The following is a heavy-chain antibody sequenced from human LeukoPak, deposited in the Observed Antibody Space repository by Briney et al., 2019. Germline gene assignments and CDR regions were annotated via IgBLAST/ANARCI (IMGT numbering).Heavy chain of an antibody. V-gene: IGHV1-46*01. CDR2: INPSGGST. CDR3: ARANYYDSSGYGAIFDY. D-gene: IGHD3-22*01. Sequence: ASVKVSCKASGYTFTSYYMHWVRQAPGQGLEWMGIINPSGGSTSYAQKFQGRVTMTRDMSTSTVYMELSSLRSEDTAVYYCARANYYDSSGYGAIFDYWGQGTLVTVSS. CDR1: GYTFTSYY. J-gene: IGHJ4*02.